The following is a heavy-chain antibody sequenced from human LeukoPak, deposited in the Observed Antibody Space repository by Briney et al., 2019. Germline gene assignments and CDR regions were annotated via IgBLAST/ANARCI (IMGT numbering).Heavy chain of an antibody. CDR2: IYYSGST. D-gene: IGHD2-2*01. Sequence: SETLSLTCTVSGGSISSSSYYWGWIRQPPGKGLEWIGGIYYSGSTYYNPSLKSRVTISVDTSKNQFSLKLSSVTAADTAVYYCARDAGHQLSRRNYYAMDVWGQGTTVTVSS. V-gene: IGHV4-39*07. CDR3: ARDAGHQLSRRNYYAMDV. J-gene: IGHJ6*02. CDR1: GGSISSSSYY.